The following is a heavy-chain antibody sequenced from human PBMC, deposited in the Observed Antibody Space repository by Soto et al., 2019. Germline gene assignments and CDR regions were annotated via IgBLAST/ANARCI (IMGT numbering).Heavy chain of an antibody. D-gene: IGHD3-10*01. CDR1: GYTFTGYY. CDR3: ARDGTTMVRGVTYVYYYYGMDV. J-gene: IGHJ6*02. V-gene: IGHV1-2*04. Sequence: ASVKDSCKASGYTFTGYYMHWVRQAPGQRLKKMGWINPKSGGTNYAQKFQGWVSITRDTSISTAYMELSRLRSDDTAVYYCARDGTTMVRGVTYVYYYYGMDVWGQGTTVTVSS. CDR2: INPKSGGT.